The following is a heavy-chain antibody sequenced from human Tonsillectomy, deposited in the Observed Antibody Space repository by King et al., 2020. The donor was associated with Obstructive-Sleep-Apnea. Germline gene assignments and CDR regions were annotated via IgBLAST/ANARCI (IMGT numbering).Heavy chain of an antibody. CDR3: STGVKGRGMDV. Sequence: VQLVESGGGLVKPGGSLRLSCAASGFTFSNAWMSWVRQAPGEGLEWVGRIKSKTDGGTIEYAAPVKGRFTISRDDSKNTLYLQMTSLKTEDTAVYYCSTGVKGRGMDVWGQGTTVTVSS. V-gene: IGHV3-15*01. J-gene: IGHJ6*02. D-gene: IGHD2-15*01. CDR2: IKSKTDGGTI. CDR1: GFTFSNAW.